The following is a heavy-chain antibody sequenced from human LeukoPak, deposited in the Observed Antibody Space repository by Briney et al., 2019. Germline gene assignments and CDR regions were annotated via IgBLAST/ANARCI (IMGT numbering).Heavy chain of an antibody. Sequence: GRSLRLSCAASGFTFSSYAMSWVRQAPGKGLEWVSAISGSGGSTYYADSVKGRFTISRDNSKNTLYLQMNSLRAEDTAVYYCAKRLVGATNFDYWGQGTLVTVSS. CDR2: ISGSGGST. J-gene: IGHJ4*02. D-gene: IGHD1-26*01. V-gene: IGHV3-23*01. CDR3: AKRLVGATNFDY. CDR1: GFTFSSYA.